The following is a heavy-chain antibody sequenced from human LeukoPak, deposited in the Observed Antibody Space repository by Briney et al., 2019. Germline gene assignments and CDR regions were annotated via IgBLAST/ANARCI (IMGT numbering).Heavy chain of an antibody. CDR1: GFTFSSYS. J-gene: IGHJ5*02. CDR3: ARGHSRRWFDP. D-gene: IGHD6-13*01. Sequence: GGSLRLSCAASGFTFSSYSMNWIRQAPGEGLEWVSSISSSSSYIYYADSVKGRFTISRDNAKNSLYLQMNSLRAEDTAVYYCARGHSRRWFDPWGQGTLVTVSS. CDR2: ISSSSSYI. V-gene: IGHV3-21*01.